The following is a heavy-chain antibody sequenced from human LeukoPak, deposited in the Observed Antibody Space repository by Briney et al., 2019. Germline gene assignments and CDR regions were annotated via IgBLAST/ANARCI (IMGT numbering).Heavy chain of an antibody. V-gene: IGHV4-34*01. Sequence: PSDTLSLTCAVYGGSFSGYYWSWIRQPPGKGLEGIGEINHSGSTNHHPRLKSRVTISVDASKNQFCLKLSSETAADTAVYYCARQGIVGATPAGTNYYGMDVWGQGPTVTVSS. D-gene: IGHD1-26*01. CDR1: GGSFSGYY. CDR3: ARQGIVGATPAGTNYYGMDV. J-gene: IGHJ6*02. CDR2: INHSGST.